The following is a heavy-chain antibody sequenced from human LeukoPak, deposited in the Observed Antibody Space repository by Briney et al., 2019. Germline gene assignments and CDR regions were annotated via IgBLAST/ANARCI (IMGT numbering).Heavy chain of an antibody. D-gene: IGHD1-14*01. V-gene: IGHV1-2*02. CDR3: ARGQLTDDLDY. Sequence: GASVNVSCKASVYTFTGYFMHWVRQAPGQGLEWIGWINPNIGATKYARKFQGRVTMTRDTSISTAYMEVSRLRSDDTAVYYCARGQLTDDLDYWGQGTLVTVSS. J-gene: IGHJ4*02. CDR1: VYTFTGYF. CDR2: INPNIGAT.